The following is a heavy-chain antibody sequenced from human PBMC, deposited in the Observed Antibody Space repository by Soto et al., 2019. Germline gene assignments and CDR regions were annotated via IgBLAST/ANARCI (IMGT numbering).Heavy chain of an antibody. V-gene: IGHV3-7*01. CDR1: GFTFSSYW. J-gene: IGHJ4*02. D-gene: IGHD2-2*01. CDR3: ASPGPVVVPATIAY. Sequence: GGSLRLSCAASGFTFSSYWISWVRQAPGKGLEWVANIKQDGSEKYYVDSVKGRFTISRDNAKNSLYLQMNSLRAEDTAVYYCASPGPVVVPATIAYWGQGTLVTVSS. CDR2: IKQDGSEK.